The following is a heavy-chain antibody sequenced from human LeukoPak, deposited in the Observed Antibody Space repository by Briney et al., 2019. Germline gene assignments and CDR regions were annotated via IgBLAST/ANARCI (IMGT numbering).Heavy chain of an antibody. D-gene: IGHD3-22*01. J-gene: IGHJ5*02. CDR2: FSHTGST. CDR1: GASVSGGGNS. CDR3: ARGGDSSGYFFFGTNNWFDP. Sequence: SETLSLTCAVSGASVSGGGNSWSWIRQPPGKGLEWIGWFSHTGSTYYNPSLKSRVTISVDRSNNQFSLKLRSMTAADTAVYYCARGGDSSGYFFFGTNNWFDPWGQGTLVTVSS. V-gene: IGHV4-30-2*01.